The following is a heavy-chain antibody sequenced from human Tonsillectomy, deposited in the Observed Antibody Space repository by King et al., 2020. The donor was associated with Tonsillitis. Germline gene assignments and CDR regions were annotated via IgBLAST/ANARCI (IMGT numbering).Heavy chain of an antibody. Sequence: VQLVESGGGLVQPGGSLRLSCAASGFTVSNYAMSWVRQAPGEGLEWVSGIGGSGGKTYYADSVKGRFTISRDNSKNTLSLQMNSLRAEDTAVYFCAKDPPAMIVVIITDDSFDIWGQGTMVTVSS. CDR1: GFTVSNYA. J-gene: IGHJ3*02. D-gene: IGHD3-22*01. CDR2: IGGSGGKT. V-gene: IGHV3-23*04. CDR3: AKDPPAMIVVIITDDSFDI.